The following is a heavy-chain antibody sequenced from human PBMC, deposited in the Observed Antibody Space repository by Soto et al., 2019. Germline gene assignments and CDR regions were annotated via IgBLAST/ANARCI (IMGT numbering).Heavy chain of an antibody. Sequence: ASVKVSCTASGYTFTGYYMHWVRQAPGQGLEWMGWINPNSGGTNYAQKFQGWVTMTRDTSISTAYMELSRLRSDDTAVYYCARKSTKLVGGFTFSMDVGGQGPRLTFS. V-gene: IGHV1-2*04. D-gene: IGHD3-16*01. CDR2: INPNSGGT. CDR3: ARKSTKLVGGFTFSMDV. J-gene: IGHJ6*02. CDR1: GYTFTGYY.